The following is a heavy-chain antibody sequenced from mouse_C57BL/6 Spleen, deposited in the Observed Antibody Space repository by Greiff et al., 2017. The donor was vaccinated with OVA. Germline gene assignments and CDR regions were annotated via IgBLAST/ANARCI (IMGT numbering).Heavy chain of an antibody. D-gene: IGHD4-1*01. J-gene: IGHJ3*01. Sequence: QVQLKQPGAELVRPGSSVKLSCKASGYTFTSYWMHWVKQRPIQGLEWIGNIDPSDSETNYNQKFKDKATLTVDKSSSTAYMQLSSLTSEDSAVYYCAIKLDGGFAYWGQGTLVTVSA. V-gene: IGHV1-52*01. CDR2: IDPSDSET. CDR3: AIKLDGGFAY. CDR1: GYTFTSYW.